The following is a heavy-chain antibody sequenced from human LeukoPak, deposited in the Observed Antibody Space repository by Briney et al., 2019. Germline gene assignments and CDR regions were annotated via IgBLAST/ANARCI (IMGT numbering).Heavy chain of an antibody. CDR3: ARGYSSSSGRRAFDI. CDR2: IYYSGST. Sequence: SETLSLTCTVSGGSIIGYYWSWIRQPPGKGLEWIGCIYYSGSTNYNPSLKSRLTISIDTSENQFSLKLSSVTATDTAVYYCARGYSSSSGRRAFDIWGQGTMVTVSS. D-gene: IGHD6-6*01. CDR1: GGSIIGYY. V-gene: IGHV4-59*08. J-gene: IGHJ3*02.